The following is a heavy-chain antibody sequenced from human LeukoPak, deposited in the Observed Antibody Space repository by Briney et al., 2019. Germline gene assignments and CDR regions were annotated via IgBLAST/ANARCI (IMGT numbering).Heavy chain of an antibody. Sequence: GESLKISCKGSGYSFSNYWVAWVRQMPGKGLEWMGIIYPDDSDTRYSPSFQGQVTISVDRSTSTAYLQWSGLKASDTAIYYCARMRSSTSPFDYWGQGALVTVPS. D-gene: IGHD2-2*01. V-gene: IGHV5-51*01. CDR3: ARMRSSTSPFDY. CDR2: IYPDDSDT. J-gene: IGHJ4*02. CDR1: GYSFSNYW.